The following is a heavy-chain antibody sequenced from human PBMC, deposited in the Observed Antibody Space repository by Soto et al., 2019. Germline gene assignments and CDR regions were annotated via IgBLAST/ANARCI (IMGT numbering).Heavy chain of an antibody. V-gene: IGHV3-66*01. CDR1: GFTVSSNY. CDR2: IYSGGST. CDR3: ARDQGYSYGWGRLGRDRAYYFDY. J-gene: IGHJ4*02. Sequence: GGSLRLSCAASGFTVSSNYMSWVRQAPGKGLEWVSVIYSGGSTYYADSVKGRFTISRDNSKNTLYLQMNSLRAEDTAVYYCARDQGYSYGWGRLGRDRAYYFDYWGQGTLVTVSS. D-gene: IGHD5-18*01.